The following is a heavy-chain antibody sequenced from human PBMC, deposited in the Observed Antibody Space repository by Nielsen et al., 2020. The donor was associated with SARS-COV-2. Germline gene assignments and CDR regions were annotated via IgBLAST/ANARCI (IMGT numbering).Heavy chain of an antibody. Sequence: SLKISCAASGFTFDDYAMHWVRQAPGKGLEWVSGISWNSGSIGYADSVKGRFTISRDNAKNSLYLQMNSLRAEDTALYYCAKVTVAGFDAFDIWGQGTMVTVSS. D-gene: IGHD6-19*01. CDR3: AKVTVAGFDAFDI. J-gene: IGHJ3*02. CDR1: GFTFDDYA. CDR2: ISWNSGSI. V-gene: IGHV3-9*01.